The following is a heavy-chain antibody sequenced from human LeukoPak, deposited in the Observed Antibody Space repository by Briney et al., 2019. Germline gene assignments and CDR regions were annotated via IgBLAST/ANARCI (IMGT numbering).Heavy chain of an antibody. V-gene: IGHV3-74*01. J-gene: IGHJ4*02. CDR1: GFSFSSYW. Sequence: VGSLRLSCAASGFSFSSYWMNWVRQAPGKGLVWVSRIASDGSSTTYADSVKGRFTISRDNAKNTLYLQMNSLRVEDTAVYYCARGRPHGSDYWGQGTLVTVSS. D-gene: IGHD2-15*01. CDR3: ARGRPHGSDY. CDR2: IASDGSST.